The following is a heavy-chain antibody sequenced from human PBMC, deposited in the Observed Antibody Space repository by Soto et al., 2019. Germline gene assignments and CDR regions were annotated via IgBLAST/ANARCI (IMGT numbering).Heavy chain of an antibody. V-gene: IGHV3-74*01. CDR2: INSDGRST. CDR3: VRASGYDLTPFDF. Sequence: GGSLRLSCAASGFLFSKYWMHWVRQAPGKGLVWVSRINSDGRSTLYADSVKGRFTISRDNAKNTLYLQMNSLRAEDTAVFYCVRASGYDLTPFDFWGQGTLVTVSS. J-gene: IGHJ4*02. CDR1: GFLFSKYW. D-gene: IGHD5-12*01.